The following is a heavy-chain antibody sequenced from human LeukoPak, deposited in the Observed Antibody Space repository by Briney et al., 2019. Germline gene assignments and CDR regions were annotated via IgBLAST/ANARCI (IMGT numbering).Heavy chain of an antibody. Sequence: SETLSLTCTVSGGSISSYYWSWIRQPPGKGLEWIGYIYYSGSTNYNPSLKSRVTISVDTSKNQFSLKLSSVTAADTAVYYCARCPGGGDLKYSSSWCYFDYWGQGTLVTVSS. CDR1: GGSISSYY. CDR2: IYYSGST. CDR3: ARCPGGGDLKYSSSWCYFDY. D-gene: IGHD6-13*01. V-gene: IGHV4-59*01. J-gene: IGHJ4*02.